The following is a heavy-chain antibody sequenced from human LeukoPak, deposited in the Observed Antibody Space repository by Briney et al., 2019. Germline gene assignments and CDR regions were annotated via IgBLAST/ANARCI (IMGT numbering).Heavy chain of an antibody. CDR1: GDSMKTYY. Sequence: PSETLSLTCTVSGDSMKTYYWNWLRQPAGKGLEWIGRIYSSGSTNYNPSLKSRVSMSLDASTNQFSLKLSSVTAADTAVYYCARYSDSSGPDAFDIWGQGTMVTVSS. CDR3: ARYSDSSGPDAFDI. J-gene: IGHJ3*02. CDR2: IYSSGST. V-gene: IGHV4-59*10. D-gene: IGHD3-22*01.